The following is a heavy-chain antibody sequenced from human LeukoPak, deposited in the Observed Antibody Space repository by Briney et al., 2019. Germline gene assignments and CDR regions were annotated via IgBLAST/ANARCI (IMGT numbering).Heavy chain of an antibody. CDR3: ARGPIAAVAFFDY. J-gene: IGHJ4*02. CDR1: GYTFTNYA. D-gene: IGHD6-13*01. Sequence: GASVKVSCKVSGYTFTNYAIHWVRQAPGQRPEWMGWINAGTGDTRYLQRFQGRVTISRDTSASAVYMELSSLTYEDTAVFYCARGPIAAVAFFDYWGQGTLVSVSA. V-gene: IGHV1-3*01. CDR2: INAGTGDT.